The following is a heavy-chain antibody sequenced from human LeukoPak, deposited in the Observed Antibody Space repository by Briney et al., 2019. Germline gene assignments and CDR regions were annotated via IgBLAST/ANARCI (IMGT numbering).Heavy chain of an antibody. CDR2: FDPADGET. D-gene: IGHD2-15*01. V-gene: IGHV1-24*01. Sequence: AASVKVSCKAPGYTLTELSIHWVRQPSGKGLEWMGAFDPADGETIYAQKFQGRVTMTADTSTDTAYMELSSLRSEDTAVYYCARDIVVVVAEGANWFDPWGQGTLVTVSS. J-gene: IGHJ5*02. CDR3: ARDIVVVVAEGANWFDP. CDR1: GYTLTELS.